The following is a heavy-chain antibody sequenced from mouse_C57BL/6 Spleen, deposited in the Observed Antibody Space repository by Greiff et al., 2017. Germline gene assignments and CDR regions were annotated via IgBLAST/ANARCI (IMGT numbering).Heavy chain of an antibody. Sequence: QLQQPGAELVKPGASVKLSCQASGYTFTSYWMHRVKQRPGQGLEWIGMIHPNSGSTNYNEKFKSKATLTVDKSSSTAYMQLSSLTSEDSAVYDCAREDPHYAMDYWGQGTSVTVSS. CDR1: GYTFTSYW. CDR2: IHPNSGST. CDR3: AREDPHYAMDY. V-gene: IGHV1-64*01. J-gene: IGHJ4*01.